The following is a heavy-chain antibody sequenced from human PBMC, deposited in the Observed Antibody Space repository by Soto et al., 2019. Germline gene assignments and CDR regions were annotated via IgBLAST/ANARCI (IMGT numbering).Heavy chain of an antibody. CDR1: GGSFSGYY. D-gene: IGHD6-19*01. CDR2: INHSGST. V-gene: IGHV4-34*01. J-gene: IGHJ5*02. CDR3: ARCRAPGIAVAGRRGWFDP. Sequence: LSLTCAVYGGSFSGYYWSWIRQPPGKGLEWIGEINHSGSTNYNPSLKSRVTIPVDTSKNQFSLKLSSVTAADTAVYYCARCRAPGIAVAGRRGWFDPWGQGXLVTVYS.